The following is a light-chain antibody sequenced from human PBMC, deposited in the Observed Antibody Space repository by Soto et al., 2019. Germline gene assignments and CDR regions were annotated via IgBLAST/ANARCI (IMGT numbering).Light chain of an antibody. CDR2: DAS. CDR1: QSISSW. V-gene: IGKV1-5*01. Sequence: DIQMTQSPSSLSSSVGYRVTITCRASQSISSWLAWYQQKPGKAPKLLIYDASSLESGVPSRFSGSGSGTEFTLTISSLQPDDFATYYCQQYNQYSKTFGQGTKV. CDR3: QQYNQYSKT. J-gene: IGKJ1*01.